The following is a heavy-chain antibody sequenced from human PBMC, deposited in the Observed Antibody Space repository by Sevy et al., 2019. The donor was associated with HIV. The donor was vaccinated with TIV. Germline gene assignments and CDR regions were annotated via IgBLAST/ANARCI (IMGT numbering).Heavy chain of an antibody. Sequence: ASVKVSCKASGGTFSSYAISWVRQAPGQGIEWMGGIIPIFGIANYAQKFQGRVTITADESTSTAYMELSSLRSEDTAVYYCARLGYCTNGVCSPTNYYYGMDVSGQGTSVTVSS. CDR1: GGTFSSYA. CDR3: ARLGYCTNGVCSPTNYYYGMDV. V-gene: IGHV1-69*13. J-gene: IGHJ6*02. D-gene: IGHD2-8*01. CDR2: IIPIFGIA.